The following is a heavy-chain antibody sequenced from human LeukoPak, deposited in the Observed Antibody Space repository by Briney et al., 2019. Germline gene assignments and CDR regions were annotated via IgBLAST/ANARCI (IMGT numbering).Heavy chain of an antibody. J-gene: IGHJ4*02. D-gene: IGHD1-26*01. CDR2: LSSSGGST. Sequence: PGGSLRLSCAASGFTFSNYGMNWVRQAPGKGLEWVSALSSSGGSTYYADSVKGRFTISRDNSKNTLYLQMNSLRAEDTAVYSCAKDRLGALLYFDSWGQGTLVTVSS. V-gene: IGHV3-23*01. CDR3: AKDRLGALLYFDS. CDR1: GFTFSNYG.